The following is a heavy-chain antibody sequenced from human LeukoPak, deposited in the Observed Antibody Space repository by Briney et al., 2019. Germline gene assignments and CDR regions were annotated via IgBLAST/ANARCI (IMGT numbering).Heavy chain of an antibody. V-gene: IGHV1-69*06. CDR3: ARGSGGSGSYYYYYGMDV. D-gene: IGHD3-10*01. Sequence: ASLKVSCTAPGGTFSSYAISWVRQAPGQGLEWMGGIIPIFVTANYAQKFQGRVTITADKSTSTAYMELSSLRSEDTAVYYCARGSGGSGSYYYYYGMDVWGKGTTVTVSS. J-gene: IGHJ6*04. CDR2: IIPIFVTA. CDR1: GGTFSSYA.